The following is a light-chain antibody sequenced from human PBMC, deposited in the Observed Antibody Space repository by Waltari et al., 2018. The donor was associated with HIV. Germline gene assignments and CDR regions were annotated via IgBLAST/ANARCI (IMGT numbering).Light chain of an antibody. CDR2: DDS. CDR3: QVWDSTSDHPA. J-gene: IGLJ3*02. CDR1: NIGSQS. V-gene: IGLV3-21*01. Sequence: YVMTQPSSLSVAPGEPATISCGANNIGSQSVHWYQQRPGQAPVLVISDDSDRPSEIPERFAGSNSGNTATLTISGVEAGDEADYYCQVWDSTSDHPAFGGGTKLTVL.